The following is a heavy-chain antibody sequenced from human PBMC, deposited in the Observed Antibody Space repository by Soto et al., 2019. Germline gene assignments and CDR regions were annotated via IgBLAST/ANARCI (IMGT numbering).Heavy chain of an antibody. V-gene: IGHV4-39*01. D-gene: IGHD3-22*01. CDR1: GGSISSSSYY. J-gene: IGHJ5*02. Sequence: SETLSLTCTVSGGSISSSSYYWGWIRQPPGKGLEWIGSIYYSGSTYYNPSLKSRVTISVDTSKNQFSLKLSSVTAADTAVYYCARTYYYDSSGPSRFDPWGQGTLVTVS. CDR2: IYYSGST. CDR3: ARTYYYDSSGPSRFDP.